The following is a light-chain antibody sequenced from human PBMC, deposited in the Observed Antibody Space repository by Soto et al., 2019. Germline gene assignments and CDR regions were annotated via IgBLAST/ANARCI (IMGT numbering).Light chain of an antibody. Sequence: QSALTQPASVSGSPGQSITISCTGTSSDVGLYNVVSWYQQHPGKAPKLLIYEGTKRPSGVCNRFSGSTSGNTASLTVSGLQSEDEADYYCCAYAGSSLWVFGGGTKLTVL. CDR2: EGT. CDR3: CAYAGSSLWV. J-gene: IGLJ3*02. CDR1: SSDVGLYNV. V-gene: IGLV2-23*01.